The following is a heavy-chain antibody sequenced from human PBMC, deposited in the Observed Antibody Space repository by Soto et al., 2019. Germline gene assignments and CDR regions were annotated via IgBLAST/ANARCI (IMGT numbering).Heavy chain of an antibody. J-gene: IGHJ5*02. V-gene: IGHV3-21*01. CDR2: ITATSAYI. CDR1: GFTFNAYD. Sequence: EVQLVESGGGLVKPGGSLRLSCAASGFTFNAYDMNWVRQAPGKGLEWVSSITATSAYIYYADSLRGRITSSRANAQNPRFLHVHSLRPEGTGVYFCVSTGAAPLITHYWFETWGQGNRVTVPS. CDR3: VSTGAAPLITHYWFET. D-gene: IGHD1-20*01.